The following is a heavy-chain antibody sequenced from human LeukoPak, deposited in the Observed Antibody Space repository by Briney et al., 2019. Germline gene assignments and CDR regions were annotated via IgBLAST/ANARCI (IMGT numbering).Heavy chain of an antibody. J-gene: IGHJ6*03. Sequence: SETLSLTCAVYGGSFSGYYWSWIRQPLGKGLEWIGEINHSGSTNYNPSLKSRVTISVDTSKNQFSLKLSSVTAADTAVYYCARHLGTNWGQRQAYYYYYMDVWGKGTTVTVSS. CDR3: ARHLGTNWGQRQAYYYYYMDV. V-gene: IGHV4-34*01. CDR1: GGSFSGYY. CDR2: INHSGST. D-gene: IGHD7-27*01.